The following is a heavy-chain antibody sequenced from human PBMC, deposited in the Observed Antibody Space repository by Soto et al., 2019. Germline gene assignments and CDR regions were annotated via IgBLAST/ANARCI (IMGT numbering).Heavy chain of an antibody. Sequence: WGYLRISCAASVSTFDIYWMSWVRQAPGKGLDWVAVISYDGSQKYYVDSVKGRFTISRDNSKNTLYLQMNSLRAEDTAVYHCAKDRVESGMGEVDYWGQGTLVTVSS. CDR3: AKDRVESGMGEVDY. CDR1: VSTFDIYW. D-gene: IGHD3-16*01. J-gene: IGHJ4*02. V-gene: IGHV3-30*18. CDR2: ISYDGSQK.